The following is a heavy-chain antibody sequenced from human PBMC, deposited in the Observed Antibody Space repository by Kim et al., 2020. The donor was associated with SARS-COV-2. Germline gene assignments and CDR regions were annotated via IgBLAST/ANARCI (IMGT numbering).Heavy chain of an antibody. CDR2: ISAYNGNT. Sequence: ASVKVSCKASGYTFTSYGISWVRQAPGQGLEWMGWISAYNGNTNYAQKLQGRVTMTTDTSTSTAYMELRSLRSDDTAVYYCAREKSLGQRLRPPFDYWGQGTLVTVSS. J-gene: IGHJ4*02. V-gene: IGHV1-18*01. CDR1: GYTFTSYG. CDR3: AREKSLGQRLRPPFDY. D-gene: IGHD6-25*01.